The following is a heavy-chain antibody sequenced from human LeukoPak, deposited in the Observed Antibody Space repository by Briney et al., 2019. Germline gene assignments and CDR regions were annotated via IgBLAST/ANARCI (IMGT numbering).Heavy chain of an antibody. CDR1: GFTFSSYS. J-gene: IGHJ4*02. CDR2: ISSSSSYI. D-gene: IGHD6-19*01. V-gene: IGHV3-21*01. CDR3: ARAGGHYSSAWYNY. Sequence: PGGTLRLSCAASGFTFSSYSMNWVRQAPGKGLEWVSSISSSSSYIYYADSVKGRFTISRDNAKNSLYLQMNSLRAEDTAVYYCARAGGHYSSAWYNYWGQGTLVTVSS.